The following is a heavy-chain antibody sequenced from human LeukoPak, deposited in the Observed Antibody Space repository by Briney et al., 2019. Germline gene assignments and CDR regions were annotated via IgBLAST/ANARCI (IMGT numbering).Heavy chain of an antibody. CDR1: GGSISSYY. Sequence: SETLSLTCTVSGGSISSYYWSWIRQPPGKGLEWIGYIYYSGSTNYNPSLKSRVTISVDTSKNQFSLKLSSVTAADTAVYYCARDSGYSYAGYWGQGTLVTVSS. V-gene: IGHV4-59*12. CDR3: ARDSGYSYAGY. J-gene: IGHJ4*02. CDR2: IYYSGST. D-gene: IGHD5-18*01.